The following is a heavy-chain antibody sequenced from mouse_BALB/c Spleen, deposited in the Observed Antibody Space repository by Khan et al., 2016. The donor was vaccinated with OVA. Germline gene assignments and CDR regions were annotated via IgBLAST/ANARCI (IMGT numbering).Heavy chain of an antibody. CDR1: GYTFTNYG. V-gene: IGHV9-3-1*01. J-gene: IGHJ3*01. D-gene: IGHD2-1*01. CDR2: INTYTGEP. CDR3: TRSKGNYWFAY. Sequence: QIQLVQSGPELKKPGETVKISCKASGYTFTNYGMNWVKQAPGKGLKWMGWINTYTGEPTYDAAFKGRFAFSLETSASTPSLPFNNRKNEDTTTYFCTRSKGNYWFAYWGQGTLVTVSA.